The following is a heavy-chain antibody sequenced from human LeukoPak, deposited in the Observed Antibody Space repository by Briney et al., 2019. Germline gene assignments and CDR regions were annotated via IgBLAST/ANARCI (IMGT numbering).Heavy chain of an antibody. V-gene: IGHV3-53*01. CDR1: GFTVSSNY. Sequence: QPGGSLRLSCAASGFTVSSNYMSWVRQAPGKGLEWVSVIYSGGSTYYADSVKGRFTISRDNSKNTLYLQMNSLRAEDTAVYYCARRSGITIFGGYYMDVWGKGTTVTVSS. D-gene: IGHD3-3*01. J-gene: IGHJ6*03. CDR3: ARRSGITIFGGYYMDV. CDR2: IYSGGST.